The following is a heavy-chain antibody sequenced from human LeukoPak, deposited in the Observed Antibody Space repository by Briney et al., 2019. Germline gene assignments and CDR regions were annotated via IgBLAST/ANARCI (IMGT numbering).Heavy chain of an antibody. CDR2: ISAYNGNT. Sequence: ASVKVSCKASGYTFNRYGISWVRQATGQGLEWMGWISAYNGNTKNAQNLQGRVTMTTDTSTTTAYMELRSLKSDDTAVYYCARGHSTSWPEYFQHWGQGTLVTVSS. CDR3: ARGHSTSWPEYFQH. CDR1: GYTFNRYG. V-gene: IGHV1-18*01. J-gene: IGHJ1*01. D-gene: IGHD6-13*01.